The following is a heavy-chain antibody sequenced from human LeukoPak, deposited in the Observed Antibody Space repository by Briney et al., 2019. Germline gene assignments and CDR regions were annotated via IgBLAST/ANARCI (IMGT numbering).Heavy chain of an antibody. Sequence: SETLSLTCTVPGGSISAGNKQWTWIRQSAGKGLEWIGHIFVSGSAKSNPSLERRVTMAIDTSKHQVYLNLTSVTVADTAVYYCARETLELDWHIDLWGRGTLVTVSS. CDR2: IFVSGSA. J-gene: IGHJ2*01. CDR3: ARETLELDWHIDL. CDR1: GGSISAGNKQ. D-gene: IGHD5-24*01. V-gene: IGHV4-61*09.